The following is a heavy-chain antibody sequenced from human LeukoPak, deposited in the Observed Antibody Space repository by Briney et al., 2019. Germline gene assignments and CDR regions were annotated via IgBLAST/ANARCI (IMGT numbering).Heavy chain of an antibody. CDR1: GGSISSYY. J-gene: IGHJ4*02. D-gene: IGHD3-10*01. CDR3: ARPFSGYGSGSYFPPFDY. CDR2: INHSGST. Sequence: PSETLSLTCTVSGGSISSYYWSWIRQPPGKGLEWIGEINHSGSTNYNPSLKSRVTISVDTSKNQFSLKLSSVTAADTAVYYCARPFSGYGSGSYFPPFDYWGQGTLVTVSS. V-gene: IGHV4-34*01.